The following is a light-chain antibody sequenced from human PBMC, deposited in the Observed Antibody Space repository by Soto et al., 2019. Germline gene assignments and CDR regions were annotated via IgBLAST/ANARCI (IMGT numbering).Light chain of an antibody. V-gene: IGKV1-39*01. Sequence: IQMTQSPSSLSASVGDRVTITCRASQRVRSSLNWYQQKPGRAPKVLISTTYTLQSGVPSRFTGSGSGTDFPLTSSNLKPEDAATYYCQQSYTTPYTLGQGTRLEIK. CDR2: TTY. CDR3: QQSYTTPYT. CDR1: QRVRSS. J-gene: IGKJ2*01.